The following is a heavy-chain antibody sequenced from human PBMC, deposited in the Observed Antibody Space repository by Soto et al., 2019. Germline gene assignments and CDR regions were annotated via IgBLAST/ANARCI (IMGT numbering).Heavy chain of an antibody. V-gene: IGHV3-23*01. CDR3: AKVVGCSGGSCYSVYPFDY. CDR1: GFTFSSYA. J-gene: IGHJ4*02. D-gene: IGHD2-15*01. CDR2: FSGGDDST. Sequence: QPGGSLRLSCAASGFTFSSYAMSWVRQAPGKGLEWVSAFSGGDDSTYYADSVKGRFTISRDNSKNTLYLQMNSLRAEDTAVYYCAKVVGCSGGSCYSVYPFDYWGQGTLVTVSS.